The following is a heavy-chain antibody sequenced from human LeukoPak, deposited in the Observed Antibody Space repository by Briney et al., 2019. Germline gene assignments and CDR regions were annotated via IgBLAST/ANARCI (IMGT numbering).Heavy chain of an antibody. CDR1: GGSISSYY. Sequence: SETLSLTGTVSGGSISSYYWSWIRQPPGKGLEWIGYIYYSGSTNYNPSLKSRVTISVDTSKNQFSLKLSSVTAADTAVYYCARESRIYGMDVWGQGTTVTVSS. V-gene: IGHV4-59*01. CDR2: IYYSGST. CDR3: ARESRIYGMDV. J-gene: IGHJ6*02.